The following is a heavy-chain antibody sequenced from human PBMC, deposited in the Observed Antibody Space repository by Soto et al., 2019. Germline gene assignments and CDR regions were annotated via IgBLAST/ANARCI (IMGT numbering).Heavy chain of an antibody. D-gene: IGHD2-2*01. Sequence: ASVKVSCKASGYIFTDYYLHWVRQVPGQEPEWMGWMNPYNGDTNYARKFQGRVTMTRDTSNSTAYMQMSSLRSDDTAVYYCARPETRTTGFDYWGQGALVTVSS. CDR2: MNPYNGDT. V-gene: IGHV1-2*02. J-gene: IGHJ4*02. CDR1: GYIFTDYY. CDR3: ARPETRTTGFDY.